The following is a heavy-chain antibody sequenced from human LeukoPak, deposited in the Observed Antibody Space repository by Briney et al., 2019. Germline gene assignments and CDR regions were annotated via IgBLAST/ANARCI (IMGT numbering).Heavy chain of an antibody. D-gene: IGHD1-26*01. V-gene: IGHV3-7*01. J-gene: IGHJ4*02. CDR1: GFAFRSNW. CDR2: INPGGSET. CDR3: ARLMGDRTIYDY. Sequence: GWSLSLSGAASGFAFRSNWMSWVRQAPGKGLEWVASINPGGSETYYAESLKGRFTISTDNAMNSFFLQMNNLRADDTAVYYCARLMGDRTIYDYWGQGALVTVSS.